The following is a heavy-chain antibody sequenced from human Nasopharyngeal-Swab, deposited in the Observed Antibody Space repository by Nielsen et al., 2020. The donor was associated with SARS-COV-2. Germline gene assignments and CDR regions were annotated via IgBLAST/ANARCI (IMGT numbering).Heavy chain of an antibody. Sequence: WIRQPPGKGLEWIGYIYHSGSTNYNPSLKSRVTISVDTSKNQFSLKLSSVTAADTAVYYCARVGRQIGYCSGGSCSRWGRYDYWGQGTLVTVSS. CDR2: IYHSGST. V-gene: IGHV4-59*12. J-gene: IGHJ4*02. CDR3: ARVGRQIGYCSGGSCSRWGRYDY. D-gene: IGHD2-15*01.